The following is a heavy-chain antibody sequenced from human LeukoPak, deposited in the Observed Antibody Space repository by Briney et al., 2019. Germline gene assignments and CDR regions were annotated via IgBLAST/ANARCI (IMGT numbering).Heavy chain of an antibody. CDR1: GGSISNYY. CDR2: INSSGYS. V-gene: IGHV4-4*07. Sequence: PSETLSLTCTVSGGSISNYYWSWIRQPAGKGLEWIGRINSSGYSNYNPSLKSRVTMSVDTSKNQFSLKLSSVTAADTAVYYCAGGGLESSGWFSFGHWGQGTLVTVSS. J-gene: IGHJ4*02. D-gene: IGHD6-19*01. CDR3: AGGGLESSGWFSFGH.